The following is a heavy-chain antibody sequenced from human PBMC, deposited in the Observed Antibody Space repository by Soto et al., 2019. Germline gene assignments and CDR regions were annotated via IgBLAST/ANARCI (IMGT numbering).Heavy chain of an antibody. CDR3: ARWRGTTVGTFDI. V-gene: IGHV4-61*01. Sequence: QVQLQESGPGLVKPSETLSLTCTVSGGSVSSGSYYWSWIRQPPGKGLEWIGYIYYSGSTNYNPSLKSRVTISVDTSKNQFSLKLSSVTAADTAVYYCARWRGTTVGTFDIWGQGTMVTVSS. CDR2: IYYSGST. CDR1: GGSVSSGSYY. J-gene: IGHJ3*02. D-gene: IGHD4-17*01.